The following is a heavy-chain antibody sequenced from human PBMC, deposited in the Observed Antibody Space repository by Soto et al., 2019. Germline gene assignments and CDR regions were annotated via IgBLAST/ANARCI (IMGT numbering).Heavy chain of an antibody. Sequence: PGGSLRLSCAASGFTFSTYAMSWVRQAPGKGLEWVSSITAGGGRTYYADSVKGRFTTARDNSKNTLYLQMNSLRADDTAAYHCAKGYYYDASGYFHYWGQGILVTVSS. CDR2: ITAGGGRT. V-gene: IGHV3-23*01. CDR3: AKGYYYDASGYFHY. CDR1: GFTFSTYA. D-gene: IGHD3-22*01. J-gene: IGHJ4*02.